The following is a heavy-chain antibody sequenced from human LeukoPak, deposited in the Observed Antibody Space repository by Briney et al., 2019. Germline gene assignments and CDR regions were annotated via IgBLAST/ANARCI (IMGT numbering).Heavy chain of an antibody. D-gene: IGHD6-19*01. CDR3: ARGGIWQWLATFDY. CDR1: GYTFTNHT. CDR2: INTNTGNP. Sequence: ASVKVSCKASGYTFTNHTMNWVRQAPGQGLEWMGWINTNTGNPTYAQGFTGRFVFSLDTSVSTAYLQISSLKAEDTAVYYCARGGIWQWLATFDYWGQGTLVTVSS. J-gene: IGHJ4*02. V-gene: IGHV7-4-1*02.